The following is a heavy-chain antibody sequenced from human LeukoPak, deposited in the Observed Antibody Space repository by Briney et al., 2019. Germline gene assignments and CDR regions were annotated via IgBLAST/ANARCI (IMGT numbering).Heavy chain of an antibody. CDR3: AKGGYCSSTSCYVGWFDP. CDR1: GFTFSSYA. J-gene: IGHJ5*02. Sequence: GGSLRLSCAASGFTFSSYAMSWVRQTPGKGLEWVSAISGSGGSTYYADSVKGRFAISRDNSKNTLFLQMNSLRAEDTAVYYCAKGGYCSSTSCYVGWFDPWGQGTLVTVSS. D-gene: IGHD2-2*01. CDR2: ISGSGGST. V-gene: IGHV3-23*01.